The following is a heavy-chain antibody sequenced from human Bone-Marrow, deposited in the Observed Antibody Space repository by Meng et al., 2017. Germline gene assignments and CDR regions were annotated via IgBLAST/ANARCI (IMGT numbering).Heavy chain of an antibody. V-gene: IGHV1-2*06. CDR1: GYNLPDYY. CDR2: INPKSGDT. CDR3: ARDEDISAAGKLFGDY. D-gene: IGHD6-25*01. J-gene: IGHJ4*02. Sequence: QGRLVHAGAEVKNPGASGKVSCKPSGYNLPDYYIHWVRRAPGQGLEWMGRINPKSGDTHYAQKFQARVTMTGDTSISTAYMELSGLRSDDTAMYYCARDEDISAAGKLFGDYWGQGTLVTVSS.